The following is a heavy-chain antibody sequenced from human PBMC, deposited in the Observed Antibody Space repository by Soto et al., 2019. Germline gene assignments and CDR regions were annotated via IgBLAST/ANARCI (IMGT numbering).Heavy chain of an antibody. J-gene: IGHJ2*01. CDR1: RFTFSNYA. CDR3: AKGDLAVAATKRFWYFDL. D-gene: IGHD6-19*01. CDR2: IWSSGGST. Sequence: EVQLLESGGGLVQPGGSLSLSCAASRFTFSNYAMSWVRQAPGKGLEWVSGIWSSGGSTYYADSVKGRFTISRDNVKKTLYLHLNSLRDEDTAVYYCAKGDLAVAATKRFWYFDLWGRGTLVIVSS. V-gene: IGHV3-23*01.